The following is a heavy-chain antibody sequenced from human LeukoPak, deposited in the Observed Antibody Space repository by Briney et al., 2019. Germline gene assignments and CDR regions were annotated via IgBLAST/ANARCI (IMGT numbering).Heavy chain of an antibody. CDR3: ARRRIAAAGTGWFDP. D-gene: IGHD6-13*01. V-gene: IGHV4-4*02. J-gene: IGHJ5*02. Sequence: KPSETLSLTCAVSGGSISSSNWWSWVRQPPGKGLEWIGEIYHSGSTNYNPSLKSRVTISVDKSKNQFSLKLSSVTAADTAVYYCARRRIAAAGTGWFDPWGQGTLVTVSS. CDR2: IYHSGST. CDR1: GGSISSSNW.